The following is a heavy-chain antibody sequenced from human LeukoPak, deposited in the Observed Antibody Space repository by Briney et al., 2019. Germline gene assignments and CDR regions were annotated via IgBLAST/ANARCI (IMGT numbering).Heavy chain of an antibody. CDR1: GFTFSSYA. CDR3: AKDSSGPEYYFDY. Sequence: PGGSLRLSCAASGFTFSSYAMSWVRQAPGKGLEWVSAISGSGGSTYYADSVKGRFTISRDNSKNTLYLQMNSLRAEDTAVYYCAKDSSGPEYYFDYWGQRTLVTVSS. J-gene: IGHJ4*02. D-gene: IGHD6-19*01. V-gene: IGHV3-23*01. CDR2: ISGSGGST.